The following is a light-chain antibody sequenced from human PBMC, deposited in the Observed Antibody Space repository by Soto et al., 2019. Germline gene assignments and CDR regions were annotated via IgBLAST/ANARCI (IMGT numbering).Light chain of an antibody. V-gene: IGKV3-20*01. CDR3: QQYGSSPGT. Sequence: EIVLTQSPGTLSLSPGERATLSCRASQSVSSSYLAWYQQKPGQAPRLLIYGASSRATGIPDRFSGSGSGTDFTLTISRLEPEDFGVYYCQQYGSSPGTFGQGNKLEIK. J-gene: IGKJ2*01. CDR2: GAS. CDR1: QSVSSSY.